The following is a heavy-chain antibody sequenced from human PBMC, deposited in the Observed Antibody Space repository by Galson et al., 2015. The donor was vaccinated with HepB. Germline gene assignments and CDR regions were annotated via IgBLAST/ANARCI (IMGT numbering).Heavy chain of an antibody. V-gene: IGHV1-2*02. D-gene: IGHD2-2*01. CDR2: IDPKSGGA. CDR1: GYPFTAYF. Sequence: SAKVSCKASGYPFTAYFIHWLRQAPGQGLQWMGWIDPKSGGANYAQNFQVRVPMTRDTSIITAYLDLSSLSSNDTAVYCCTRARHPPSSPFDYWGQGTLVTVSS. J-gene: IGHJ4*02. CDR3: TRARHPPSSPFDY.